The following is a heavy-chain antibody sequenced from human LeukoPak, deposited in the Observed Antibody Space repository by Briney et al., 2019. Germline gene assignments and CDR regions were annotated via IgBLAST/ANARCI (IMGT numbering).Heavy chain of an antibody. CDR2: IWYDGSNK. Sequence: GGSLRLSCAASGFTFSSYGMHWVRQAPGKGLEWVAVIWYDGSNKYYADSVKGRFTISRDNSKNTLYLQMNSLRAEDTAVYYCARDIGYVFGGVIVTPELFDYWGQGTLVTVSS. V-gene: IGHV3-33*01. CDR3: ARDIGYVFGGVIVTPELFDY. CDR1: GFTFSSYG. J-gene: IGHJ4*02. D-gene: IGHD3-16*02.